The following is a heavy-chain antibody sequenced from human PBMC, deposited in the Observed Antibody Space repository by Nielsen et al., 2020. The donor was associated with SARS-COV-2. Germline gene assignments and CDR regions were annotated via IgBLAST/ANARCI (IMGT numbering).Heavy chain of an antibody. CDR2: INHSGTT. J-gene: IGHJ3*02. CDR3: ARLPLSTGVFDI. Sequence: SETLSLTCAVYGGSFSDYSWNWIRQSPGKGLEWIGEINHSGTTTYNPSLKSRVTISVDTSKNQFSLKLSSVTAADTALYYCARLPLSTGVFDIWGQGTMVTVSS. V-gene: IGHV4-34*01. D-gene: IGHD2-8*01. CDR1: GGSFSDYS.